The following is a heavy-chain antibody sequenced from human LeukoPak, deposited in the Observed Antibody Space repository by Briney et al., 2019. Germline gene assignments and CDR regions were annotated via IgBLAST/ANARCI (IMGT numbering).Heavy chain of an antibody. CDR2: ISSGVDST. D-gene: IGHD2-8*01. J-gene: IGHJ4*02. Sequence: GGSLRLSCAASGFPLSSNAMSWVHRAPGKGLVWVSAISSGVDSTYYADSVKGRFAISRDNSKNTLYLQMNSLRAEDTAVYYCAKGKNGFDYWGQGTLVTVSS. CDR1: GFPLSSNA. V-gene: IGHV3-23*01. CDR3: AKGKNGFDY.